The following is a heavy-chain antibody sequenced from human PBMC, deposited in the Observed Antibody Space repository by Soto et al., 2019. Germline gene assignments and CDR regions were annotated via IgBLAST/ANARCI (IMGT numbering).Heavy chain of an antibody. CDR3: ARDLTNSSSWHDAFDI. CDR1: GGTFSSYA. CDR2: IIPIFGTA. V-gene: IGHV1-69*05. J-gene: IGHJ3*02. D-gene: IGHD6-13*01. Sequence: EASVKVSCKASGGTFSSYAISWVRQATGQGLEWMGGIIPIFGTANYAQKFQGRVTITTDTSTSTAYMELRSLRSDDTAVYYCARDLTNSSSWHDAFDIWGQGTMVT.